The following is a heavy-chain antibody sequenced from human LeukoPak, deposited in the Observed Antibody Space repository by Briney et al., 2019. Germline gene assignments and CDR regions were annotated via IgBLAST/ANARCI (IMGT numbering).Heavy chain of an antibody. CDR3: GKEMIGWPLWEY. CDR2: ISWNSGSI. CDR1: GFTFDDYA. V-gene: IGHV3-9*01. Sequence: GGSLRLSCAASGFTFDDYAMHWVRQAPGKGLEWVSGISWNSGSIGYADSVKGRFTISRDNSKNTLYLQMNSLRAEDTAVYYCGKEMIGWPLWEYWGQGTLVSVSS. J-gene: IGHJ4*02. D-gene: IGHD2-21*01.